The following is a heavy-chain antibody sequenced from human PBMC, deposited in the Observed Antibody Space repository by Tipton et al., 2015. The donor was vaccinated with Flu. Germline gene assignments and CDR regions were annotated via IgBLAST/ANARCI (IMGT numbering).Heavy chain of an antibody. CDR2: IYYSGST. V-gene: IGHV4-61*05. J-gene: IGHJ6*02. Sequence: LRLSCSVSGDSMTSSRYYWSWIRQPPGKGLEWIGYIYYSGSTNYNPSLKSRVTISVDTSKNQFSLKLSSVTAADTAVYYCARDSAAHYGMDVWGQGTTVTVSS. CDR3: ARDSAAHYGMDV. D-gene: IGHD6-13*01. CDR1: GDSMTSSRYY.